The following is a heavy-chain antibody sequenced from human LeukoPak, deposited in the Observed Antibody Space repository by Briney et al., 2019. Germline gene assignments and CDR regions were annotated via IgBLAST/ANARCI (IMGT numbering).Heavy chain of an antibody. CDR1: GFTFNNVW. CDR2: IKSKTGSGTT. J-gene: IGHJ4*02. D-gene: IGHD3-16*01. V-gene: IGHV3-15*01. CDR3: TTVSNSGEFAIY. Sequence: GGSLRLSCAASGFTFNNVWMSWVRQAPGKGLEWVGRIKSKTGSGTTDYAAPVKGRFTISRDDSKNTLYLQMNSLKTEDTAVYYCTTVSNSGEFAIYWGQGTLVTVSS.